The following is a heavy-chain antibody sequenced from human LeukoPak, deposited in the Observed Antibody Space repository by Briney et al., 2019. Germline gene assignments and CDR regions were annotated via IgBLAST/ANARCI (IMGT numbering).Heavy chain of an antibody. D-gene: IGHD6-13*01. CDR3: ARPHIAAAGKNSGPVRGFDY. CDR1: GYTFTSYY. CDR2: INPSGGST. V-gene: IGHV1-46*01. Sequence: ASVKVSCKASGYTFTSYYMHWVRQAPGQGLEWMGIINPSGGSTSYAQKFQGRVTMARDTSTSTVYMELSSLRSEDTAVYYCARPHIAAAGKNSGPVRGFDYWAREPWSPSPQ. J-gene: IGHJ4*02.